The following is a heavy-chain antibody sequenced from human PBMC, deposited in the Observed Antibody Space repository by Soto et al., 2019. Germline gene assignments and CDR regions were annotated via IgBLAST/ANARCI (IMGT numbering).Heavy chain of an antibody. CDR1: GGSFSGYY. J-gene: IGHJ4*02. CDR3: ARDLGGCSGGSCYFREYYFDY. V-gene: IGHV4-34*01. CDR2: INHSGST. D-gene: IGHD2-15*01. Sequence: SETLSLTCAVYGGSFSGYYWSWIRQPPGKGLEWIGEINHSGSTNYNPSLKSRVTISVDTSKNQFSLKLSSVTAADTAVYYCARDLGGCSGGSCYFREYYFDYWGQGTLVTVSS.